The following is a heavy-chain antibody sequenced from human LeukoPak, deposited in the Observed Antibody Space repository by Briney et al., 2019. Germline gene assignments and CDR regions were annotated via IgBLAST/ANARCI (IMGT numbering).Heavy chain of an antibody. D-gene: IGHD1-14*01. CDR3: ARHGTISSESYFDY. CDR2: IYYSGST. Sequence: SETLSLTCTVSGGSISSYYWSWIRQPPGKGLERIGDIYYSGSTNYNPSLKSRVTGFVDTSKNQVSLRLSSVTAADTAVYYCARHGTISSESYFDYWGQGALVTVSS. CDR1: GGSISSYY. J-gene: IGHJ4*02. V-gene: IGHV4-59*08.